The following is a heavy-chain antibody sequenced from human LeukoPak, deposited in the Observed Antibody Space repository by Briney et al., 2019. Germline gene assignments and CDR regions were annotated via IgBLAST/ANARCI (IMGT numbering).Heavy chain of an antibody. Sequence: SETLSLTCAVYGGSFSGYYWSWIRQPPGKGLEWIGEINHSGSTNYNPSLKSRVTISVDTSKNQFSLKLGSVTAADTAVYYCARGRRSIGTTMVRGVVRSPWFDPWGQGTLVTVSS. CDR2: INHSGST. CDR1: GGSFSGYY. J-gene: IGHJ5*02. CDR3: ARGRRSIGTTMVRGVVRSPWFDP. D-gene: IGHD3-10*01. V-gene: IGHV4-34*01.